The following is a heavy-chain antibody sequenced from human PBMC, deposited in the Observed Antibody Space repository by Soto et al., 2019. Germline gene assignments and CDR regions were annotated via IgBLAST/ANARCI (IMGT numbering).Heavy chain of an antibody. CDR2: IIPIFGTA. J-gene: IGHJ6*02. V-gene: IGHV1-69*13. Sequence: AASVKVSCKASGGTFSSYAISWVRQAPGQGLEWMGGIIPIFGTANYAQKFQGRVTITADESTSTAYMELSSLRSEDTAVYYCAMAYCSSTSCYQDTYGMDVWGQGTTVTVS. D-gene: IGHD2-2*01. CDR3: AMAYCSSTSCYQDTYGMDV. CDR1: GGTFSSYA.